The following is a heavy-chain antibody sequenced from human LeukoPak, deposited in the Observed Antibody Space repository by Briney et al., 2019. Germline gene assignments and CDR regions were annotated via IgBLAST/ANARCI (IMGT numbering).Heavy chain of an antibody. V-gene: IGHV1-8*03. CDR1: GYTFTSYD. Sequence: GASVKVSRKASGYTFTSYDIDWVRQATGQGLEWMGWMNPNSGNTGYAQKFQGRVTITWNTSISTAYMELSSLRSEDTAVYYCARGGDGYNPEPFYWGQGTLVTVSS. CDR3: ARGGDGYNPEPFY. D-gene: IGHD5-24*01. J-gene: IGHJ4*02. CDR2: MNPNSGNT.